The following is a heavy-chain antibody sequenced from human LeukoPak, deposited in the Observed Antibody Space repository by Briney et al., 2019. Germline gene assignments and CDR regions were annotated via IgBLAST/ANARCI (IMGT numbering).Heavy chain of an antibody. CDR1: GFTFSSYA. CDR2: IKQDGSEK. Sequence: GGSLRLSCAASGFTFSSYAMHWVRQAPGKGLEWVANIKQDGSEKYYVDSVKGRFTISRDNAKKSLYLQMNSLRAEDTAVYHCARDYMVRGVMPLFDPWGQGTLVTVSS. J-gene: IGHJ5*02. V-gene: IGHV3-7*01. D-gene: IGHD3-10*01. CDR3: ARDYMVRGVMPLFDP.